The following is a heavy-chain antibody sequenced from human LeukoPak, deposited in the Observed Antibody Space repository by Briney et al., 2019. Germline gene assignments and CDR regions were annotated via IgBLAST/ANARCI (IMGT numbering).Heavy chain of an antibody. D-gene: IGHD5-12*01. J-gene: IGHJ3*02. CDR2: IYSSGST. Sequence: PSETLSLTWTVSGGSISSYHWSWIRQPPGKGLQWIGFIYSSGSTNYNPSLKSRVTTSLDTSKNQFSLRVSSVTSADTAVYYCARGNSGYDYAFDIWGQGTMVTVSS. V-gene: IGHV4-59*01. CDR1: GGSISSYH. CDR3: ARGNSGYDYAFDI.